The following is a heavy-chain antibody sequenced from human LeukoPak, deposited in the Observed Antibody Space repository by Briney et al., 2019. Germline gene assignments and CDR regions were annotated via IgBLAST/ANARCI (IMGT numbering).Heavy chain of an antibody. Sequence: GGSPRLSCGASGLSFSSSAMSWVRQAPGKGLEWVSAISGSGGCLYYADFVKGRFTISRDNSKNTVYLQMNSLRSEDTAVYYCAHGKGYLEYWGQGTLVTVAS. V-gene: IGHV3-23*01. CDR1: GLSFSSSA. CDR3: AHGKGYLEY. D-gene: IGHD2/OR15-2a*01. CDR2: ISGSGGCL. J-gene: IGHJ4*02.